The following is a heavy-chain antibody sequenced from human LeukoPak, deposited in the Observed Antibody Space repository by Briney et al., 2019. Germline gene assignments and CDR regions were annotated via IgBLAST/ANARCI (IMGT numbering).Heavy chain of an antibody. CDR3: ARDLHGTTPGYDY. CDR2: ISSSSSYI. D-gene: IGHD2/OR15-2a*01. CDR1: RFTFSSYS. Sequence: GSLRLSCTASRFTFSSYSMHWVRQAPGKGLQWVSSISSSSSYIYYADSVKGRFTISRDNAKNSLFLQMNSLRVEDTAVYYCARDLHGTTPGYDYWGQGTLVTVSS. J-gene: IGHJ4*02. V-gene: IGHV3-21*01.